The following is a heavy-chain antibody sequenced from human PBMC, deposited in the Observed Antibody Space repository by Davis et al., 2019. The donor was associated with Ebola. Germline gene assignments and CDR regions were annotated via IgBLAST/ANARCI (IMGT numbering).Heavy chain of an antibody. J-gene: IGHJ3*02. CDR3: ARTRGSGYLAFDI. D-gene: IGHD5-18*01. V-gene: IGHV5-51*01. CDR2: IYPGDSDT. Sequence: GESLKISCKGSGYSFTSYWIGWVRQLPGKGLEWMGIIYPGDSDTRYSPSFPGQVTLSADKSISTAYLPWSSLKASDTAMYSCARTRGSGYLAFDIWGQGTMVTVSS. CDR1: GYSFTSYW.